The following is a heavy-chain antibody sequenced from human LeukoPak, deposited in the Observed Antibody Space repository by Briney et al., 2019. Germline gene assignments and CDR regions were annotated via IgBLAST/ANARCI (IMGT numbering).Heavy chain of an antibody. J-gene: IGHJ2*01. V-gene: IGHV1-69*02. CDR2: IIPILGIA. CDR3: ASEAPRDVYNRDWYFDL. Sequence: SVKVSCKASGGTFSSYTISWVRQALGQGLEWMGRIIPILGIANYAQKFQGRVAVTADKSTSTAYMELSSLRSEDTAVYYCASEAPRDVYNRDWYFDLWGRGTLVTVSS. CDR1: GGTFSSYT. D-gene: IGHD5-24*01.